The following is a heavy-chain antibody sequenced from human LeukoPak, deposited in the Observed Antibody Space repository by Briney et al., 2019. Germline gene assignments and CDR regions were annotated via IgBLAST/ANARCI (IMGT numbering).Heavy chain of an antibody. Sequence: GGSLRLSCAASGFTFSSYAMHWVRQAPGKGLEWVAVISYDGSNKYYADSVKGRFTISRDNFKNTLYLQMNSLRAEDTAVYYCARDPLQMATITRTFDYWGQGTLVTVSS. CDR3: ARDPLQMATITRTFDY. D-gene: IGHD5-24*01. V-gene: IGHV3-30*04. CDR1: GFTFSSYA. J-gene: IGHJ4*02. CDR2: ISYDGSNK.